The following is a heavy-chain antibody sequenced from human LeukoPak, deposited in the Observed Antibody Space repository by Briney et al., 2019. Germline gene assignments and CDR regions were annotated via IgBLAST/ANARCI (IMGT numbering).Heavy chain of an antibody. V-gene: IGHV3-30*18. CDR3: AKDEIGAVAGLIDY. CDR2: ISYDGSNK. D-gene: IGHD6-19*01. CDR1: GFTFSSYG. Sequence: GRSLRLSCAASGFTFSSYGMYWVRQAPGKGLEWVALISYDGSNKYYADSVKGRFTISRDNSKNTLYLQMNSLRAEDTAVYYCAKDEIGAVAGLIDYWGQGALVTVSS. J-gene: IGHJ4*02.